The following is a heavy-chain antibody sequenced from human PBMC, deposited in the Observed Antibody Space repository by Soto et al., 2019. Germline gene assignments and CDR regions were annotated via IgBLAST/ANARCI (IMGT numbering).Heavy chain of an antibody. CDR3: VTSLNYDFWRDGGRHYYFDY. Sequence: SETLSLTCAVSGGSISSSYWWNWVRQPPGKGLEWIGKIYHSGSTNYNPSLKNRVTISVDKSNNQFSLRLSSVTAADTAVYFCVTSLNYDFWRDGGRHYYFDYWGQGTLVTAPQ. CDR1: GGSISSSYW. CDR2: IYHSGST. J-gene: IGHJ4*02. V-gene: IGHV4-4*02. D-gene: IGHD3-3*01.